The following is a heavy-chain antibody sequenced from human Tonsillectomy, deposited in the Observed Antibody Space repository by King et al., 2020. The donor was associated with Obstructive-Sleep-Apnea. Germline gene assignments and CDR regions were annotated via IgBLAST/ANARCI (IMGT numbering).Heavy chain of an antibody. CDR3: ARDWGKTSYYYYGMDV. CDR2: MNPNSGNT. V-gene: IGHV1-8*01. D-gene: IGHD7-27*01. CDR1: GYTFTSYD. J-gene: IGHJ6*02. Sequence: VQLVESGAEVKKPGASVKVSCKASGYTFTSYDINWVRQATGQGLEWMGWMNPNSGNTGYAQKFQGRVTMTRNTSISTAYMELSSLRSEDTAVYYCARDWGKTSYYYYGMDVWGQGTTVTVSS.